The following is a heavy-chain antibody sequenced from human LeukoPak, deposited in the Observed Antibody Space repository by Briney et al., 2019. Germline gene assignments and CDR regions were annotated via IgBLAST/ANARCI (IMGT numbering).Heavy chain of an antibody. V-gene: IGHV3-30*02. CDR3: AKDKITIFGVVIPLMDV. CDR1: GFTFSSYG. J-gene: IGHJ6*04. Sequence: GGSLRLSCAASGFTFSSYGMHWVRQAPGKGLEWVAFIRYDGSNKYYADSVKGRFTISRDNSKNTLYLQMNSLRAEDTAVYYCAKDKITIFGVVIPLMDVWGKGTTVTVSS. CDR2: IRYDGSNK. D-gene: IGHD3-3*01.